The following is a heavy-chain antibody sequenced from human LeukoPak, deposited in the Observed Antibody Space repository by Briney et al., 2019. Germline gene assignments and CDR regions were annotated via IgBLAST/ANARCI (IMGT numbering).Heavy chain of an antibody. CDR1: GLTFSSHA. J-gene: IGHJ4*02. D-gene: IGHD6-19*01. V-gene: IGHV3-23*01. Sequence: GGSLRLSCEASGLTFSSHAMNWVRQAPGKGLEWVSGISSSGSGGSIHYACSVRGRFTIYRDNSKNTLHLQMNSLRAEDTGIYYCAKEKTGWSGVIDSWGQGTQVTVSS. CDR2: ISSSGSGGSI. CDR3: AKEKTGWSGVIDS.